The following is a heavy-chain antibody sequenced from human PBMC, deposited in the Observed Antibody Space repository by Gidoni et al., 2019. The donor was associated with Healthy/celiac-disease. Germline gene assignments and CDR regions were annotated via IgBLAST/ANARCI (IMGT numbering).Heavy chain of an antibody. D-gene: IGHD2-2*01. J-gene: IGHJ3*02. CDR3: ARWKGPAANAFDI. V-gene: IGHV3-7*04. CDR2: IKQDGSEK. CDR1: GFTFSSYW. Sequence: EVQLVESGGGLVQPGGSLRLSCAASGFTFSSYWMSWVRQAPGKGLEWVANIKQDGSEKYYVDAVKGRFTISRDNAKNSLYLQMNSLRAEDTAVYYCARWKGPAANAFDIWGQGTMVTVSS.